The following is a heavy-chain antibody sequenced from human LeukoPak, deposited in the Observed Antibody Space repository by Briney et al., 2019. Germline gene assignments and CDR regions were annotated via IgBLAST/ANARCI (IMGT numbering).Heavy chain of an antibody. V-gene: IGHV3-74*01. Sequence: GGSLRFSGAASGFTFNTYWMHWFRKAPGKGLVWVSHINSDGRSTTYADSVKGRFTISRDNAKNTLYLQMNSLRAEDTAVYYCARDRGYSPDYWGQGTLVTVSS. CDR3: ARDRGYSPDY. CDR1: GFTFNTYW. D-gene: IGHD5-18*01. J-gene: IGHJ4*02. CDR2: INSDGRST.